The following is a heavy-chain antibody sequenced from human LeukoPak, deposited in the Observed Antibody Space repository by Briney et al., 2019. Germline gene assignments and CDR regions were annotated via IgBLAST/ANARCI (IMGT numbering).Heavy chain of an antibody. CDR1: GFTFSSYW. Sequence: PGGSLRLSCAASGFTFSSYWMSWVRQAPGKGLGWVAVISYDGSNKYYADSVKGRFTISRDNSKNTLYLQMNSLRAEDTAVYYCARDVDSSGYYYFGYWGQGTLVTVSS. CDR2: ISYDGSNK. V-gene: IGHV3-30*03. J-gene: IGHJ4*02. D-gene: IGHD3-22*01. CDR3: ARDVDSSGYYYFGY.